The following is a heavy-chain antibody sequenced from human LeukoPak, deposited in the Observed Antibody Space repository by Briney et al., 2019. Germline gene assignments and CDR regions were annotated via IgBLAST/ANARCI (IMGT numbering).Heavy chain of an antibody. CDR2: IEQDGSEK. Sequence: GGSLRLSCAASGFTFGGFAMSWVRRTPGKGLEWVANIEQDGSEKNYVDSVKGRFTISRDNAENSLFLQMNSLRVEDTAVYYCAREWQGGIAAAGTRIEGDYWGQGTLVAVSS. CDR1: GFTFGGFA. D-gene: IGHD6-13*01. V-gene: IGHV3-7*01. J-gene: IGHJ4*02. CDR3: AREWQGGIAAAGTRIEGDY.